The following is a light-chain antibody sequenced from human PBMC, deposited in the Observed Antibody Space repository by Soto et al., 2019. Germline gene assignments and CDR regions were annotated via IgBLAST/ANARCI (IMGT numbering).Light chain of an antibody. CDR3: QQANSFPPT. CDR2: AAT. J-gene: IGKJ3*01. CDR1: QGINNC. V-gene: IGKV1-12*01. Sequence: DTLMTQSPSSVASSVGDRVTITCRASQGINNCLAWYQEKPGKAPKLLIYAATSLQSGVPSRFSGSGSGTEFTLTISSLQPEDFATYHCQQANSFPPTFGPGTKVDIK.